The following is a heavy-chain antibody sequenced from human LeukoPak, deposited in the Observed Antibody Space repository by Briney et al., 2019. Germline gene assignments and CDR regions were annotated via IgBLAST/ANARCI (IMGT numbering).Heavy chain of an antibody. J-gene: IGHJ4*02. CDR3: ARRERGGATFDY. V-gene: IGHV4-39*01. CDR1: GGSISSSSYY. Sequence: PSETLSLTCTVSGGSISSSSYYWGWIRQPPGKGLEWIGSIYYSGSTYYNPSLKSRVTISVDTSKNQFSLRLSSVTAADTAVYYCARRERGGATFDYWGQGTLVTVSS. CDR2: IYYSGST. D-gene: IGHD1-26*01.